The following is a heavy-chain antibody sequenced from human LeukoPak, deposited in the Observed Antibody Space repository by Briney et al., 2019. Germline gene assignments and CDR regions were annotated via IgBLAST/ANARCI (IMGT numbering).Heavy chain of an antibody. J-gene: IGHJ6*03. Sequence: EASVKVSCKASGYTFTGYYMHWVRQAPGQGLEWMGWINPNSGGTNYAQKFQGRVTMTRDTSISTAYLELSRLRSDDTAVYYCARVEHNSAWSGHYYYMDVWGKGTTVTIS. D-gene: IGHD6-19*01. CDR2: INPNSGGT. CDR1: GYTFTGYY. CDR3: ARVEHNSAWSGHYYYMDV. V-gene: IGHV1-2*02.